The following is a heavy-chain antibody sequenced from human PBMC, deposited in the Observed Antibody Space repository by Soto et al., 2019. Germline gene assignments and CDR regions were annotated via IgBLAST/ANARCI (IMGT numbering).Heavy chain of an antibody. CDR3: ARSPRSIAAGGIDY. V-gene: IGHV4-59*01. CDR2: IYYSGST. D-gene: IGHD6-13*01. J-gene: IGHJ4*02. CDR1: GGSISSYY. Sequence: SETLSLTCTVSGGSISSYYWSWIRQPPGKGLEWIGNIYYSGSTNYNPSLKSRVTISVDTSKNQFSLKLSSVTAADTAVYYCARSPRSIAAGGIDYWGQGFLVTVS.